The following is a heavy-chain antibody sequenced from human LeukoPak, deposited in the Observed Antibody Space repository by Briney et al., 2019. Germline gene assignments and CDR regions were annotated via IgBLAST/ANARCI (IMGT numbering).Heavy chain of an antibody. CDR3: ATSYDSSGYEFDY. CDR1: GYTLTELS. D-gene: IGHD3-22*01. CDR2: FDPEDGET. J-gene: IGHJ4*02. Sequence: AASVKVSCKVSGYTLTELSMHWVRQAPGKGLEWMGGFDPEDGETIYAQKFQGRVTITADESTSTAYMELSSLRSEDTAVYYCATSYDSSGYEFDYWGQGTLVTVSS. V-gene: IGHV1-24*01.